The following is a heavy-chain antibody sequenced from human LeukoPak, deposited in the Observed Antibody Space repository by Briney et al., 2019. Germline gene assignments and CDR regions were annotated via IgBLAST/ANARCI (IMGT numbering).Heavy chain of an antibody. J-gene: IGHJ5*02. Sequence: GRSLRLSCAASGFTFSSYAMHWVRQAPGKGLEWVAVISYYGSNKYYADSVKGRFTISRDNSKNTLYLQMNSLRAEDTAVYYCARDHLGFGSGSYYKYNWFDPWGQGNLVTVSS. V-gene: IGHV3-30*04. D-gene: IGHD3-10*01. CDR3: ARDHLGFGSGSYYKYNWFDP. CDR1: GFTFSSYA. CDR2: ISYYGSNK.